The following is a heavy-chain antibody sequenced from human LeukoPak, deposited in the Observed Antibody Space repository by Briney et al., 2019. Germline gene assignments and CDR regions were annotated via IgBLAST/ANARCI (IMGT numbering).Heavy chain of an antibody. CDR3: ARDPDYYDSSGYFDY. V-gene: IGHV6-1*01. CDR1: GDSVSGNSAA. CDR2: TYYRSKWYN. D-gene: IGHD3-22*01. Sequence: SQTLSLTCAIAGDSVSGNSAAWNWIRQSPSRGLEWLGRTYYRSKWYNDYAVSVKSRITINPDTSKNQFSLQLNSVTPEDTAVYYCARDPDYYDSSGYFDYWGQGTLVTVSS. J-gene: IGHJ4*02.